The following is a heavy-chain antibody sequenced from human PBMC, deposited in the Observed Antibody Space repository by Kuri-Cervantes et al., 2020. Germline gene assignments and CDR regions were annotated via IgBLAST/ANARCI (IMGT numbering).Heavy chain of an antibody. Sequence: SETLSLTCAVYGGSFSGYYWSWIRQPPGKGLEWIGYIYYSGSTYYNPSLKSRVTISVDTSKNQFSLKLSSVTAADTAVYYCASSGSSTFDYWGQGTLVTVSS. V-gene: IGHV4-34*01. CDR1: GGSFSGYY. J-gene: IGHJ4*02. CDR2: IYYSGST. D-gene: IGHD3-10*01. CDR3: ASSGSSTFDY.